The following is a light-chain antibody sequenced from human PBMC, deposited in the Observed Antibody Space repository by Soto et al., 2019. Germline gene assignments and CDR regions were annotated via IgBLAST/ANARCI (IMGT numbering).Light chain of an antibody. CDR2: VAS. V-gene: IGKV3-11*01. Sequence: EIVLTQSPATLSLSPGERATLSCRASQSVSSYLAWYQQKPGQAPRLLIYVASTRATGIPARFSGSGSGTDFTLTISSLEPEDFAIYYCQQRSNWPTVTFGGGTKVEIK. CDR3: QQRSNWPTVT. CDR1: QSVSSY. J-gene: IGKJ4*01.